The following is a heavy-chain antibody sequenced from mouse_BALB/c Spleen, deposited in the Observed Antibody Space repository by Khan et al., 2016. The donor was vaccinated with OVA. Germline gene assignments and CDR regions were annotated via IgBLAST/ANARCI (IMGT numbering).Heavy chain of an antibody. D-gene: IGHD1-2*01. V-gene: IGHV14-3*02. Sequence: VQLKESGAELVRPGASVKLSCTASVFNIKDTYIHWVKQWPEQGLEWIGRIDPANGKTKYDPKFQGKATITADTSSNTAYLQLRSLTSEDTAVYYCSNSLLLYAMDYWGQGTSVTVSS. CDR3: SNSLLLYAMDY. CDR1: VFNIKDTY. CDR2: IDPANGKT. J-gene: IGHJ4*01.